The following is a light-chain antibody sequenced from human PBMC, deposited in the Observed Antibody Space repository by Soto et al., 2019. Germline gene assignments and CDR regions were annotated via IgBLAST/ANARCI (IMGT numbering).Light chain of an antibody. CDR2: GAS. Sequence: EIVMTQSPATLSVSPGARATLSCRASQSVSTNLAWYQQRPGQPPRVLIYGASTRATGIPARFSGSGYGTEFSLTISSLQSEDFVFYYCQQYHNWPVTFGPGTKVDFK. CDR3: QQYHNWPVT. CDR1: QSVSTN. V-gene: IGKV3-15*01. J-gene: IGKJ3*01.